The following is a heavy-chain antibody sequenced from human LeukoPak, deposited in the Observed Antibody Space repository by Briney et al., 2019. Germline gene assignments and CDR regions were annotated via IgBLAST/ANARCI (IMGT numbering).Heavy chain of an antibody. CDR2: INHSGST. V-gene: IGHV4-34*01. J-gene: IGHJ4*02. Sequence: SETLSLTCAVYGVSFSGYYWSWIRQPPGKGLEWIGEINHSGSTNYNPSLKSRVTISVDTSKNQFSLKLSSVTAADTAVYYCARSLTYYYDSSGYPIAYWGQGTLVTVSS. D-gene: IGHD3-22*01. CDR3: ARSLTYYYDSSGYPIAY. CDR1: GVSFSGYY.